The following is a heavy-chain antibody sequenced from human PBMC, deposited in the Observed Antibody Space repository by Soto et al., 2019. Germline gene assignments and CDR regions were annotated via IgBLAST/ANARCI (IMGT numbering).Heavy chain of an antibody. Sequence: GASVKVSCKASGGTFSSYAISWVRQAPGQGLEWMGGIIPIFGTANYAQKFQGRVTITADESTSTAYMELSSLRSEDTAVYYCARDQGDSSGHYYYYYGMDVWGQGTKVTVSS. CDR3: ARDQGDSSGHYYYYYGMDV. J-gene: IGHJ6*02. D-gene: IGHD3-22*01. CDR1: GGTFSSYA. V-gene: IGHV1-69*13. CDR2: IIPIFGTA.